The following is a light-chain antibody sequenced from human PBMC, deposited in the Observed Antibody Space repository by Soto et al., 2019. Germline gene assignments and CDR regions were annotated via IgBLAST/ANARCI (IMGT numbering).Light chain of an antibody. Sequence: QSALTQPPSASGSPGQSGTISCTGTSSDVGGYNYVSWYQQHPGKAPKLMIYEVSKRPSGVPDRFSGSKSGNTASLTVSGLQAEDEADYYCSSYAGSNNVVFGVGTKLTVL. V-gene: IGLV2-8*01. CDR1: SSDVGGYNY. CDR3: SSYAGSNNVV. J-gene: IGLJ2*01. CDR2: EVS.